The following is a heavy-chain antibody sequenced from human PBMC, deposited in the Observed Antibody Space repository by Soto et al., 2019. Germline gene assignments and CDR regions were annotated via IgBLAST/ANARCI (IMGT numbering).Heavy chain of an antibody. CDR3: GRLAPRKIPNNSYYSVDA. CDR1: GASISDTY. V-gene: IGHV4-59*08. Sequence: SETLSLTCTVSGASISDTYWSWIRRPPGKGLEWIGYIHYSGITHYSPSLRSRVTMSVDTSRNQFSLTLNSVSAADTAVYYCGRLAPRKIPNNSYYSVDAWGKGPTVTAP. CDR2: IHYSGIT. D-gene: IGHD6-19*01. J-gene: IGHJ6*03.